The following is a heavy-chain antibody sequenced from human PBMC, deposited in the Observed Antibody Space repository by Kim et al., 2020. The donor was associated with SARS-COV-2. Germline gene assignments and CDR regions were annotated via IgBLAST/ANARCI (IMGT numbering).Heavy chain of an antibody. J-gene: IGHJ6*02. D-gene: IGHD4-17*01. CDR3: ARGRDYGGNSDYYYYGMDV. V-gene: IGHV4-34*01. Sequence: SETLSLTCAVYGGSFSGYYWSWIRQPPGKGLEWIGEINHSGSTNYNPSLKSRVTISVDTSKNQFSLKLSSVTAADTAVYYCARGRDYGGNSDYYYYGMDVWGQGTTVTVSS. CDR1: GGSFSGYY. CDR2: INHSGST.